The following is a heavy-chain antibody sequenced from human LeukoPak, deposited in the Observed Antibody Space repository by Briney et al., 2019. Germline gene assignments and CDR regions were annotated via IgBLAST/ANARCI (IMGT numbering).Heavy chain of an antibody. CDR1: GGSVSSGSYY. Sequence: SSETLSLTCTVSGGSVSSGSYYWSWIRQPPGKGLEWIGYIYYSGSTNYNPSLKSRVTISVDTSKNQFSLKLSSVTAADTAVYYCARGEYSVVDYWGQGTLVTVSS. D-gene: IGHD5/OR15-5a*01. CDR3: ARGEYSVVDY. V-gene: IGHV4-61*01. J-gene: IGHJ4*02. CDR2: IYYSGST.